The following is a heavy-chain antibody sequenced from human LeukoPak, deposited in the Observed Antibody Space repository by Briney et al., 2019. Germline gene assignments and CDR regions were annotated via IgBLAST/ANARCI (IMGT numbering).Heavy chain of an antibody. CDR2: ISSSSSYI. D-gene: IGHD3-10*01. J-gene: IGHJ3*02. V-gene: IGHV3-21*01. Sequence: PGGSLRLSCAASGFTFSSYSMTWVRQAPGKGLEWVSSISSSSSYIYYADSVKGRFTISRDNAKNSLYLQMNSLRAEDTAVYYCARAQAGSKRLYKLGAFDIWGQGTMVTVSS. CDR3: ARAQAGSKRLYKLGAFDI. CDR1: GFTFSSYS.